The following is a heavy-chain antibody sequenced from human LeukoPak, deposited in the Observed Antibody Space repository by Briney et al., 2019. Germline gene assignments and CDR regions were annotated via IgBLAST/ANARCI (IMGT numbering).Heavy chain of an antibody. CDR2: ISSSSSTI. V-gene: IGHV3-48*01. CDR1: GFTFSSYS. J-gene: IGHJ3*02. D-gene: IGHD3-22*01. CDR3: ARDSGYPRAHGFDI. Sequence: GGSLRLSCAASGFTFSSYSMNWVRQAPGKGLEWVSYISSSSSTIYYADSVKGRFTISRDNAKNSLYLQMNSLRAEDTAVYYCARDSGYPRAHGFDIWGQGTMVTVSS.